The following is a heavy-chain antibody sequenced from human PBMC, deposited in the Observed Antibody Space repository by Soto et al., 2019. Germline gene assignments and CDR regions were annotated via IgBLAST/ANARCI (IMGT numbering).Heavy chain of an antibody. CDR1: GGSITTGGYY. CDR2: RYYSEST. J-gene: IGHJ4*02. V-gene: IGHV4-31*03. CDR3: ARTKCSGGSCFSWSLDY. D-gene: IGHD2-15*01. Sequence: SETLSLTCTVSGGSITTGGYYWSWIRQLPGKGLEWIGHRYYSESTYYNPSLKSRVSISLDTSKNQFSLKLSFVTAADTAMYYCARTKCSGGSCFSWSLDYWGQGTPVTVSS.